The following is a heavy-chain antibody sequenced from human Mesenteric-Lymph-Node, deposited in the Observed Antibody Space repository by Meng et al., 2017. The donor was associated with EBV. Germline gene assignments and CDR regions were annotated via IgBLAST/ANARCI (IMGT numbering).Heavy chain of an antibody. CDR1: GYIFTDYY. Sequence: EAQVVQSEAEVKKPGATVRISCKVSGYIFTDYYIHWIKQAPGQGPEWMGLVVPKDGETIYEGKFQGRVTMTADTSTQTVHMDLRGLRSDDTASYYCVGYYYSSGRPRRVYWGQGSLVTVSS. CDR2: VVPKDGET. CDR3: VGYYYSSGRPRRVY. V-gene: IGHV1-69-2*01. D-gene: IGHD3-16*01. J-gene: IGHJ4*02.